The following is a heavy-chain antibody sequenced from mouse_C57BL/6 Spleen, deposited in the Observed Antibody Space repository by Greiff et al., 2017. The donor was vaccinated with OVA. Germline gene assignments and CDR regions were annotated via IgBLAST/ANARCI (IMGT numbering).Heavy chain of an antibody. V-gene: IGHV5-4*03. Sequence: EVKLMESGGGLVKPGGSLKLSCAASGFTFSSYAMSWVRQTPEKRLEWVATISDGGSYTYYPDNVKGRFTISRDNAKNNLYLQMSHLKSEDTAMYYCARPGYYDYFDYWGQGTTLTVSS. CDR3: ARPGYYDYFDY. CDR1: GFTFSSYA. J-gene: IGHJ2*01. D-gene: IGHD2-3*01. CDR2: ISDGGSYT.